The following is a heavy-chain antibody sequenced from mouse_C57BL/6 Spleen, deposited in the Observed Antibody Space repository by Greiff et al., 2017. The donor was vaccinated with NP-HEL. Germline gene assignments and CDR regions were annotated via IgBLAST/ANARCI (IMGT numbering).Heavy chain of an antibody. CDR2: IRNKANGYTT. CDR3: ARYIEDDYFWYFDV. Sequence: EVQVVESGGGLVQPGGSLSLSCAASGFTFTDYYMSWVRQPPGKALEWLGFIRNKANGYTTEYSASVKGRFTISRDNSQSILYLQMNALRAEDSATYYCARYIEDDYFWYFDVWGTGTTVTVSS. D-gene: IGHD2-4*01. V-gene: IGHV7-3*01. CDR1: GFTFTDYY. J-gene: IGHJ1*03.